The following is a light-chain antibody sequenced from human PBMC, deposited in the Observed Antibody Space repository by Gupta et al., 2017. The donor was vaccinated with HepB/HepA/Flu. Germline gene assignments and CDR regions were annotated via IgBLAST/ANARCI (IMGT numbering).Light chain of an antibody. J-gene: IGLJ1*01. CDR2: DVS. Sequence: QSARTKPASVAGSPGQAITISCTGTSSDVGGYSYVSWSQQHTGKAPKFMIYDVSNRPAGVSNRFSGSKSGNTASLTISGLQAEDEADYYCSSYRSSSTPVGVFGTGTKVTVL. CDR1: SSDVGGYSY. V-gene: IGLV2-14*01. CDR3: SSYRSSSTPVGV.